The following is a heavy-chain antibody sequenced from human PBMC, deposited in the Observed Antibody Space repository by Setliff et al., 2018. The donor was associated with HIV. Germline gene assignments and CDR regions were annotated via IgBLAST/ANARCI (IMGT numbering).Heavy chain of an antibody. CDR1: GYTFTGYF. Sequence: PPASVKVSCKASGYTFTGYFLHWVRQAPGQGLEWMGWVNPYSGVTKYAQKFQGRVTMTGDTSISTAYMELSRLRSDDTAVYYCAREGVVLAAIPERWFDPWGQGTLVTVSS. J-gene: IGHJ5*02. V-gene: IGHV1-2*02. CDR3: AREGVVLAAIPERWFDP. CDR2: VNPYSGVT. D-gene: IGHD2-15*01.